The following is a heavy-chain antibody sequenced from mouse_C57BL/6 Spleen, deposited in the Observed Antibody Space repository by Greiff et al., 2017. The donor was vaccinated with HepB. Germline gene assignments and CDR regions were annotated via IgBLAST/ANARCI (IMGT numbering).Heavy chain of an antibody. J-gene: IGHJ2*01. V-gene: IGHV1-20*01. D-gene: IGHD6-1*01. Sequence: VQLQQSGPELVKPGDSVKISCKASGYSFTGYFMNWVMQSHGKSLEWIGRINPYNGDTFYNQKFKGKATLTVDKSSSTAHMELRSLTSEDSAVYDCARPAGLEEDYFDYWGQGTTLTVSS. CDR1: GYSFTGYF. CDR2: INPYNGDT. CDR3: ARPAGLEEDYFDY.